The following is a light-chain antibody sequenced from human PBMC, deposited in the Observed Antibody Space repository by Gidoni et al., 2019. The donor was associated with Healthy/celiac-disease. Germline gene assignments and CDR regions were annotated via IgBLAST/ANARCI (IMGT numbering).Light chain of an antibody. J-gene: IGKJ3*01. CDR3: QQSYSWRFT. CDR1: QSISSY. CDR2: AAS. Sequence: DIQMTQSPSSLSASVGDRVTITCRASQSISSYLNWYQQKPGKAPKLLIYAASSLQSGVPSRFSGSGSGTDFTLTISSLQPEDFATYYCQQSYSWRFTVGPGTKVDIK. V-gene: IGKV1-39*01.